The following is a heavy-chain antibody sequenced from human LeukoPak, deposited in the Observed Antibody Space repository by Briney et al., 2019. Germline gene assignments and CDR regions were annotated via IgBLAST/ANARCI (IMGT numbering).Heavy chain of an antibody. CDR2: ISYDGSNK. V-gene: IGHV3-30-3*01. J-gene: IGHJ4*02. D-gene: IGHD3-3*01. CDR1: GFTFSSYA. CDR3: AKDRVGVTIFGVAPPDY. Sequence: GGSLRLSCAASGFTFSSYAMHWVRQAPGKGLEWVAVISYDGSNKYYADSVKGRFTISRDNSKNTLYLQMNSLRAEDTAVYYCAKDRVGVTIFGVAPPDYWGQGTLVTVSS.